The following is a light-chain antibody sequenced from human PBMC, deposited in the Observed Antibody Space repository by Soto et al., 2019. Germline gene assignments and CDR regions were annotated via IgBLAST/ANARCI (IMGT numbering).Light chain of an antibody. CDR1: SSNIGAGYD. V-gene: IGLV1-40*01. CDR3: QSYDSSLSGWV. J-gene: IGLJ3*02. CDR2: GNI. Sequence: QSVLTQPPSVSGAPGQRVTISCTGSSSNIGAGYDVHWYRQLPGTAPKLLIYGNINRPSGVPDRFSGSKSGTSASLAITGLQAEDEADYYCQSYDSSLSGWVFGGGTKVTVL.